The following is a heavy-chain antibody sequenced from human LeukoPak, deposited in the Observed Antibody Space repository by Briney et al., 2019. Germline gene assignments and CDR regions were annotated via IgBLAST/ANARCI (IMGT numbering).Heavy chain of an antibody. CDR1: GGSISSY. V-gene: IGHV4-59*01. Sequence: SETLSLTCTVSGGSISSYWSWFRQSPGKGREWIGYIYFTGTTNYNPSLKSRLTISIDTSRNQFSLKLSSATAADTAIYYCVNGGSYLTKWGQGTLVTVSS. CDR2: IYFTGTT. CDR3: VNGGSYLTK. J-gene: IGHJ4*02. D-gene: IGHD3-10*01.